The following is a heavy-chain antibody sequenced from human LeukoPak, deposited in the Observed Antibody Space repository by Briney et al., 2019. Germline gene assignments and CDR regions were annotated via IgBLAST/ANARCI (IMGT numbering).Heavy chain of an antibody. CDR3: ARGREEGQGATKDY. CDR1: GGSFSGYY. D-gene: IGHD1-26*01. J-gene: IGHJ4*02. CDR2: INGSGSS. Sequence: SETLSLSCAVYGGSFSGYYWSWIRQPPGKGLEWVWDINGSGSSNYNASLNSRATISVDTSKSQCYLKLSSVTAADTAVYHCARGREEGQGATKDYWGQGNLVTVSS. V-gene: IGHV4-34*01.